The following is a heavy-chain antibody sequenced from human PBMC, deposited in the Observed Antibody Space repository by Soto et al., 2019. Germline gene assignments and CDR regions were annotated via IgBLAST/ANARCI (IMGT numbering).Heavy chain of an antibody. CDR2: INPNSVGT. V-gene: IGHV1-2*02. CDR3: ARVPLGYDILTGYYSYYYGMDL. J-gene: IGHJ6*02. Sequence: ASLKVACKASVYTFTGYYMHWVRQAPGQGLEWMGWINPNSVGTNYAQKFQGRVTMTRDTSISTAYMELSRMRSAETAVYYSARVPLGYDILTGYYSYYYGMDLWGQGTTVTVSS. CDR1: VYTFTGYY. D-gene: IGHD3-9*01.